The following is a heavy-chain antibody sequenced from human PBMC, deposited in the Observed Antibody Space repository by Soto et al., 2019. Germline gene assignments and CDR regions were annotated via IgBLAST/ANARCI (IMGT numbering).Heavy chain of an antibody. J-gene: IGHJ4*02. V-gene: IGHV4-31*03. CDR2: IYYSGST. D-gene: IGHD3-22*01. CDR3: ARVPRDYYYDSSGYYCYFDY. Sequence: SETLSLTCTVSGGSISSGGYYWSWIRQHPGKGLEWIGYIYYSGSTYYNPSLKSRVTISVDTSKNQFSLKLSSVTAADTAVYYCARVPRDYYYDSSGYYCYFDYWGQGTLVTVSS. CDR1: GGSISSGGYY.